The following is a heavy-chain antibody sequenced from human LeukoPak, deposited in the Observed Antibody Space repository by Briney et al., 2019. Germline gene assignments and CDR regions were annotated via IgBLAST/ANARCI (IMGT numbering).Heavy chain of an antibody. V-gene: IGHV3-49*03. CDR1: GFTFGDYA. D-gene: IGHD2-2*01. CDR3: TSAGGDIVVVPAGIPSVH. CDR2: IRGKAHGGTT. Sequence: GGSLRLSCIASGFTFGDYAMSWFRQAPGKGLEWVGMIRGKAHGGTTEYAASVKGRFTISRDDSKSIAYLQMNSLKTEDTAVYFCTSAGGDIVVVPAGIPSVHWGQGTLVTVSS. J-gene: IGHJ4*02.